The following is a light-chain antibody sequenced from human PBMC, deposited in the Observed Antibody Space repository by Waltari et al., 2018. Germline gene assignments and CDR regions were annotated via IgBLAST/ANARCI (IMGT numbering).Light chain of an antibody. CDR1: NSHVGGYKY. CDR2: EVS. J-gene: IGLJ2*01. CDR3: SSYRSGTTQVV. V-gene: IGLV2-14*01. Sequence: QSALTQPASVSGSPGQSITISCTGTNSHVGGYKYVSWYQPHPGKAPKLIIYEVSNRPSGVSNRFSGSKSGNTASLTISGLQAEDEADYYCSSYRSGTTQVVFGGGTKVTVL.